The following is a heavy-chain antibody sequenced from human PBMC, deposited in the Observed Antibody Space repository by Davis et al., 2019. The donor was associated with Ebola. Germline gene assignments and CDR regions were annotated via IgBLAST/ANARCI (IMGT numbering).Heavy chain of an antibody. D-gene: IGHD6-19*01. CDR1: GGSFSGYY. V-gene: IGHV4-34*01. Sequence: SETLSLTCAVYGGSFSGYYWSWIRQPPGKGLEWIGEINHSGSTNYNPSLKSRVTISVDTSKNQFSLKLNSVTPEDTAVYYCAYSSGWFHYYYYGMDVWGQGTTVTVSS. CDR2: INHSGST. J-gene: IGHJ6*02. CDR3: AYSSGWFHYYYYGMDV.